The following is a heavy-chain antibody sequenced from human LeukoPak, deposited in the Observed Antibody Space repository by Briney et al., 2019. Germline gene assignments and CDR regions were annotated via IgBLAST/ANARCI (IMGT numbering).Heavy chain of an antibody. CDR1: GGSISSSSYY. Sequence: PSETLSLTCTVSGGSISSSSYYWGWIRRPPGKGLEWIGSVYYSGNTYYNPSLKSRVTMSVDTSKNQFSLKVNSVTAADTAVYYCARVYDSGSQAYFYYMDVWGKGTTVTVSS. V-gene: IGHV4-39*07. CDR3: ARVYDSGSQAYFYYMDV. J-gene: IGHJ6*03. CDR2: VYYSGNT. D-gene: IGHD3-10*01.